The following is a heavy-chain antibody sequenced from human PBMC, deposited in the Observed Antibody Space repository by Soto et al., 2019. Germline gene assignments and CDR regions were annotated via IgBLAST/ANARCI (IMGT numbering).Heavy chain of an antibody. CDR3: AHREVLTDLDC. CDR2: IYWDDNK. Sequence: QITLKESGPTLVKPTQTLTLTCTFSGFSLSTSGVGVGWTRQPPGKALEWLALIYWDDNKRYSPSLKTRLTITKDPSKNQVVLTMTNMDPVDTATYYCAHREVLTDLDCWGQGTLVTVSS. J-gene: IGHJ4*02. V-gene: IGHV2-5*02. D-gene: IGHD3-9*01. CDR1: GFSLSTSGVG.